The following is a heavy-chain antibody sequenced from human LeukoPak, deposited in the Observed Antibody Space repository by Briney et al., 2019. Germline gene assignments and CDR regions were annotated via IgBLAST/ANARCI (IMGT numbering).Heavy chain of an antibody. Sequence: GGSLRLSCAASGFTFDDYAMHWVRQAPGEGLEWVSGISWNSGSIGYADSVKGRFTISRDNAKNSLYLQMNSLRAEDTALYYCAKDVQRFRIAAAGLDYWGQGTRVTVSS. CDR2: ISWNSGSI. V-gene: IGHV3-9*01. J-gene: IGHJ4*02. CDR3: AKDVQRFRIAAAGLDY. CDR1: GFTFDDYA. D-gene: IGHD6-13*01.